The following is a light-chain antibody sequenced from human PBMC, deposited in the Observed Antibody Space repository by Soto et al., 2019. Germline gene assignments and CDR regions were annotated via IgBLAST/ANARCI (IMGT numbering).Light chain of an antibody. CDR1: SSNIGSHT. V-gene: IGLV1-44*01. Sequence: QSVLTQPPSASGTPGQTIAISCSGGSSNIGSHTVNWYQQLPGTAPRLLIYSNTQRPSGVADRFSGSKSGTSASLAITGLQSEYEGDYYCAAGDDSLNGVVFGGGTKLTV. CDR2: SNT. CDR3: AAGDDSLNGVV. J-gene: IGLJ2*01.